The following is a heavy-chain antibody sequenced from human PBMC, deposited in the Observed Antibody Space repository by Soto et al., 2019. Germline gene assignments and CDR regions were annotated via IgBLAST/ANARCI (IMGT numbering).Heavy chain of an antibody. CDR2: ISYDGSNK. J-gene: IGHJ4*02. Sequence: GGSLSLSCAASGFTFSSYGMHWVRQAPGKGLEWVAVISYDGSNKYYADSVKGRFTIARDNSKNTLYLQMNSLRAEDTAVYYCAKGTGGAIDYWGQGTLVTVSS. D-gene: IGHD4-17*01. CDR3: AKGTGGAIDY. V-gene: IGHV3-30*18. CDR1: GFTFSSYG.